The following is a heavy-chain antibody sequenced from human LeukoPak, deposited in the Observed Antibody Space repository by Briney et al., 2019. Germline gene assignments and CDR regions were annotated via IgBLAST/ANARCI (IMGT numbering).Heavy chain of an antibody. V-gene: IGHV3-33*01. Sequence: GGSLRLSCAASGFTFSSYGMHWVRQAPGKGLEWVAVIWYDGGNKYYADSVKGRFTISRDNSKNTLYLQMNSLRAEDTAVYYCASSSRRLSPFDYWGQGTLVTVSS. D-gene: IGHD6-13*01. CDR2: IWYDGGNK. J-gene: IGHJ4*02. CDR3: ASSSRRLSPFDY. CDR1: GFTFSSYG.